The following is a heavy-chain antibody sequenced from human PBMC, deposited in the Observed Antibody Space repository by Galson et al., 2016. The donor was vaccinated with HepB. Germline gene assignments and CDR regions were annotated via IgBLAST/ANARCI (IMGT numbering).Heavy chain of an antibody. V-gene: IGHV3-74*01. CDR3: ARDSWDIVVVSPAMFTFDI. D-gene: IGHD2-2*01. CDR2: IHSDGSIT. CDR1: GFIFSNYW. Sequence: SLRLSCAASGFIFSNYWMHWVRQAPGKGLVWVSRIHSDGSITSYADSVKGRFTVSRDNAKNSLSLQMNSLRVEDTAVYYCARDSWDIVVVSPAMFTFDIWGQGTMVTVSS. J-gene: IGHJ3*02.